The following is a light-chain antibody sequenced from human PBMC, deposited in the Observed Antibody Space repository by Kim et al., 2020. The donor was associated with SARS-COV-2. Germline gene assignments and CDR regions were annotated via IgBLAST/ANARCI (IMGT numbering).Light chain of an antibody. V-gene: IGLV2-14*03. CDR3: GSYTSSNTYV. J-gene: IGLJ1*01. CDR2: DVT. Sequence: SITLSCAGTSSAVVGYNSVSWYQQHPGKAPKLMIYDVTNRPSGISNRFSGSKSGNTASLTISGLQAEDEADYYCGSYTSSNTYVYGTGTKVTVL. CDR1: SSAVVGYNS.